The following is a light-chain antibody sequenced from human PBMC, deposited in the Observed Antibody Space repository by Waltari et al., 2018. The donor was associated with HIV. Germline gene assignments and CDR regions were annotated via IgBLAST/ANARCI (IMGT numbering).Light chain of an antibody. CDR1: RRDIGYFIV. CDR2: EVT. CDR3: SSYSGTNTFL. V-gene: IGLV2-23*02. J-gene: IGLJ2*01. Sequence: QSALTQPASVSGSPGQSITISCPGTRRDIGYFIVVPRYQQRPDKAPKVLISEVTIRSSGVSNRFSGSKSGNTASLTISGLRAEDEAVYHCSSYSGTNTFLFGGGTKVTVL.